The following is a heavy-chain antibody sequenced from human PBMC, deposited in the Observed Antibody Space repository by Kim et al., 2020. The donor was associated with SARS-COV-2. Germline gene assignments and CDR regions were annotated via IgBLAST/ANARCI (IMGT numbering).Heavy chain of an antibody. CDR1: GYTFTGYY. V-gene: IGHV1-2*04. Sequence: ASVKVSCKASGYTFTGYYMHWVRQAPGQGLEWMGWINPNSGGTNYAQKFQGWVTMTRDTSISTAYMELSRLRSDDTAVYYCARDRVRGHIVVVTGRADGMDVWGQGTTVTVSS. J-gene: IGHJ6*02. CDR3: ARDRVRGHIVVVTGRADGMDV. D-gene: IGHD2-21*02. CDR2: INPNSGGT.